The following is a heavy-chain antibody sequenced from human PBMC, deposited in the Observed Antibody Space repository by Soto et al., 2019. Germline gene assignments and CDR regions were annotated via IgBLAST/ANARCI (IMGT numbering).Heavy chain of an antibody. CDR1: VFIFISYW. V-gene: IGHV3-74*03. CDR3: ARDFMARGRDSNWFDP. D-gene: IGHD3-10*01. Sequence: WPLRASCSDSVFIFISYWMNWVRQVPGKGPVWVARINSDGRNTKYTDSVKGRFTISRDNAKNTLYLQMNSLRAEDTAVYYCARDFMARGRDSNWFDPWGQGTVVTVSS. CDR2: INSDGRNT. J-gene: IGHJ5*02.